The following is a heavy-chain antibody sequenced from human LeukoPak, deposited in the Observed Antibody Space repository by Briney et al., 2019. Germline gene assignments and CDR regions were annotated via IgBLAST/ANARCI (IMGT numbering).Heavy chain of an antibody. CDR3: AGLLSDKRGFGY. J-gene: IGHJ4*02. CDR1: GVAISTNGYY. Sequence: PSETLSLTCTVSGVAISTNGYYWGWIRQPPGKGLEWIGSLYHLGGTYYNASLKSRVTMSVDTSQNQFSLTLISVTAPDTAVYYCAGLLSDKRGFGYWGQGTLVTVSS. CDR2: LYHLGGT. D-gene: IGHD2/OR15-2a*01. V-gene: IGHV4-39*01.